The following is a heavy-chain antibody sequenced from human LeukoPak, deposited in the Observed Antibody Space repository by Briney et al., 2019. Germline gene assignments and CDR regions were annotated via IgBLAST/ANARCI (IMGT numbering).Heavy chain of an antibody. CDR2: ISSSGAST. V-gene: IGHV3-23*01. J-gene: IGHJ3*02. CDR3: AKEKGTAYGGDAFDI. CDR1: GFTFSSYG. Sequence: GGSLRLSCAASGFTFSSYGMSWVRQAPGKGLEWVSAISSSGASTHYADSVKGRFAISRDNSKNTLYLQMNSLRAEDTAVYYCAKEKGTAYGGDAFDIWGQGTMVTVSS. D-gene: IGHD1-1*01.